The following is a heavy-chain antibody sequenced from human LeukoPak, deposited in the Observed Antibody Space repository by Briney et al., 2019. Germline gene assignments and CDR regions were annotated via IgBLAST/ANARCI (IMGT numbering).Heavy chain of an antibody. J-gene: IGHJ4*02. CDR2: IIPIFGTA. CDR3: ARVGIGAARPVAYFDY. D-gene: IGHD6-6*01. CDR1: GGTFSSYA. V-gene: IGHV1-69*05. Sequence: SVKASSKASGGTFSSYAISWVRQAPGQGLEWMGGIIPIFGTANYAQKLPGRVTITTDESTSTAYMELSSLRSEDTAVYCCARVGIGAARPVAYFDYWGQGTLVTVSS.